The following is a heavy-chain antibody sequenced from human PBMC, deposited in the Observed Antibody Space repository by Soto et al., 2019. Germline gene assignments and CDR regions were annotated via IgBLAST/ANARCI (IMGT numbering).Heavy chain of an antibody. V-gene: IGHV4-31*03. CDR3: ARTTGRHYFDY. CDR2: IYYSGST. CDR1: GGNIGSGGYY. D-gene: IGHD2-15*01. Sequence: SETHSLTSTVSGGNIGSGGYYWSWIRQHPGKGLEWIGYIYYSGSTYYNPSLKSRVTISVDTSKNQFSLKLSSVTAADTAVYYCARTTGRHYFDYWGQGTLVTVSS. J-gene: IGHJ4*02.